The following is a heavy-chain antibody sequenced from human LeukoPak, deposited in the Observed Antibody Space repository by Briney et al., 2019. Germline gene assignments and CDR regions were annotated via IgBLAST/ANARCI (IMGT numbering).Heavy chain of an antibody. CDR3: AKVGPSGSSYYDFWSANY. V-gene: IGHV3-23*01. CDR2: ISGSGGST. CDR1: GFTFSSYA. Sequence: GGSLRLPCAASGFTFSSYAMSWVRQAPGKGLEWVSSISGSGGSTYYADSVKGRFTISRDSSKNTLYLQMNSLRAEDTAVYYCAKVGPSGSSYYDFWSANYWGQGTLVTVSS. D-gene: IGHD3-3*01. J-gene: IGHJ4*02.